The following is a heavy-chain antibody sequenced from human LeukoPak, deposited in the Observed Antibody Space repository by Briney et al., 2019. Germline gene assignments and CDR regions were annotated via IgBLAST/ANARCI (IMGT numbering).Heavy chain of an antibody. Sequence: TGGSLRLSCAASGFTFSSYEMNWVRQAPGKGLEWVSYISSGGSAIYYAGSVKGRFTISRDNAKNSLYLQMNSLTDEDTAVYYCARDLAAAGNWGQGTLVTVSS. J-gene: IGHJ4*02. CDR1: GFTFSSYE. D-gene: IGHD6-13*01. CDR3: ARDLAAAGN. V-gene: IGHV3-48*03. CDR2: ISSGGSAI.